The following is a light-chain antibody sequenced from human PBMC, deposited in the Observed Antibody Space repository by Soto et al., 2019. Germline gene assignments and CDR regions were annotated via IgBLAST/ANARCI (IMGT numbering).Light chain of an antibody. J-gene: IGKJ2*01. CDR3: QQYNRWPTYT. CDR1: QNVYTN. Sequence: ETVMTQSPATLSVSPGETATLSCRSSQNVYTNLAWYQQKPGQAPRLXXYGASTRANGVPARFSGSGSGTELTLTISSLQSEDFAVYYCQQYNRWPTYTFGQGTKVDIK. V-gene: IGKV3-15*01. CDR2: GAS.